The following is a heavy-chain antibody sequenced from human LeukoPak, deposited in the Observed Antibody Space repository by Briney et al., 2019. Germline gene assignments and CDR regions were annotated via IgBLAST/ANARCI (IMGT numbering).Heavy chain of an antibody. CDR3: AREVDGGNSGFDY. CDR1: GFTFSSYG. CDR2: IWYDGSNK. Sequence: GRSLRLSCAASGFTFSSYGMHWVRQAPGKGLEWVAVIWYDGSNKYYAGSVKGRFTISRDNSKNTLYLQMNSLRAEDTAVYYCAREVDGGNSGFDYWGQGTLVTVSS. J-gene: IGHJ4*02. V-gene: IGHV3-33*01. D-gene: IGHD4-23*01.